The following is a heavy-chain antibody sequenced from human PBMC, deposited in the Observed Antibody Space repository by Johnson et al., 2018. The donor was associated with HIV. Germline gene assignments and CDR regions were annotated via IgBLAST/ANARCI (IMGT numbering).Heavy chain of an antibody. D-gene: IGHD5-12*01. CDR3: CIHSPRVYSGNDAFDI. V-gene: IGHV3-74*02. CDR2: INSGSI. CDR1: GFTFNNYW. Sequence: VQLVESGGGLGQPGGSLRLSCVDSGFTFNNYWMHWVRQAPGKGPVWVSRINSGSIGYADSVKGRFTISRDNAKNSLYLQLNSLRAEDTAVYYCCIHSPRVYSGNDAFDIWGQGTMVTVSS. J-gene: IGHJ3*02.